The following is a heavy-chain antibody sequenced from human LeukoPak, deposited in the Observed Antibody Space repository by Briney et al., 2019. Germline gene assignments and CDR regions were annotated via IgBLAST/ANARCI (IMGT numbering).Heavy chain of an antibody. Sequence: PGGSLRLSCAASRFTFSNYYMSWVRQAPGKGLEWVANIKEDGSEKYYVDSVKGRFTISRDNAKNSLYLQMNSLRAEDTAVYYCAVLTYQLLDYYFDYWGQGTLVTVSS. D-gene: IGHD2-2*01. J-gene: IGHJ4*02. CDR3: AVLTYQLLDYYFDY. CDR1: RFTFSNYY. CDR2: IKEDGSEK. V-gene: IGHV3-7*01.